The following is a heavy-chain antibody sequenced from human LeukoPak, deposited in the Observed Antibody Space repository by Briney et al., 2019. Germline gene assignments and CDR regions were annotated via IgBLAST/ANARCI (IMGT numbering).Heavy chain of an antibody. CDR1: GYSFTTYW. J-gene: IGHJ6*03. V-gene: IGHV5-51*01. D-gene: IGHD6-13*01. CDR2: IYPGDSDT. Sequence: GESLKISCKGSGYSFTTYWIGWVRQMPGKGLEWMGIIYPGDSDTKYSPSFQGQVTISADKSISTAYLQWSSLKASDTAMYYCARHVVKIAAAHYPPSYYYYMDVWGKGTTVTVSS. CDR3: ARHVVKIAAAHYPPSYYYYMDV.